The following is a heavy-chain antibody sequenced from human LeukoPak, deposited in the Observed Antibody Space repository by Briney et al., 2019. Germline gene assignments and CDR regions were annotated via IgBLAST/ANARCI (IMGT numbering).Heavy chain of an antibody. CDR1: GFTFSSYG. J-gene: IGHJ6*03. CDR3: ARYDYYYYMDV. CDR2: ISYDGSNK. Sequence: GGSLRLSCGASGFTFSSYGMHWVRQAPGKGLEWVAVISYDGSNKYYADSVKGRFTISRDNSKNTLYLQMNSLRAEDTAVYYCARYDYYYYMDVWGKGTTVTVSS. V-gene: IGHV3-30-3*01.